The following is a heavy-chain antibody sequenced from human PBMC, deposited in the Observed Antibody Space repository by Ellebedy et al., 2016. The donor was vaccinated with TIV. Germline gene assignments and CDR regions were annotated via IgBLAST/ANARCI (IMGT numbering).Heavy chain of an antibody. J-gene: IGHJ5*02. D-gene: IGHD6-13*01. CDR1: GFTFSGFT. V-gene: IGHV3-21*01. Sequence: GGSLRLSCAASGFTFSGFTMNWVRQAPGKGLEWVSSISSSGTYIHNEDSVKGRFIISRDNAKNSLYLQMNSLRVEDTAIYYCARPAAAYSSSWYDFDRWGRGTLVSVSS. CDR3: ARPAAAYSSSWYDFDR. CDR2: ISSSGTYI.